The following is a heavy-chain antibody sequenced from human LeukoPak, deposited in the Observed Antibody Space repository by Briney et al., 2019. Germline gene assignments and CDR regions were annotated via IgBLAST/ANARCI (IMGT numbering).Heavy chain of an antibody. D-gene: IGHD7-27*01. CDR2: IYTSGST. J-gene: IGHJ6*03. CDR3: ARGYNWGSPTRNFYYLDV. CDR1: GGSISSYY. Sequence: PSETLSLTCTVSGGSISSYYWSWIRQPAGKGLEWIGRIYTSGSTNYNPSLKSRVTMSVDTSKNQFSLKLRSVTAADTAVYYCARGYNWGSPTRNFYYLDVWGKGTTVTVSS. V-gene: IGHV4-4*07.